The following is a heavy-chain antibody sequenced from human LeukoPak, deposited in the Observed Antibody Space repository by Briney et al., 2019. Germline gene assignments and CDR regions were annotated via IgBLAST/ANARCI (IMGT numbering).Heavy chain of an antibody. J-gene: IGHJ4*02. CDR3: ARDRVTIFGVVIIRRDY. D-gene: IGHD3-3*01. Sequence: SETLSLTCTVSGGSISSYYWSWIRQPAGKGLKWIGRIYTSGSTNYNPSLKSRVTMSVDTSKNQFSLKLSSVTAADTAVYYCARDRVTIFGVVIIRRDYWGQGTLVTVSS. CDR2: IYTSGST. V-gene: IGHV4-4*07. CDR1: GGSISSYY.